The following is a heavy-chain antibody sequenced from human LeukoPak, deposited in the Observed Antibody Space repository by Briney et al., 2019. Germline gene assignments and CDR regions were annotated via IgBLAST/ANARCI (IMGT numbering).Heavy chain of an antibody. V-gene: IGHV3-23*01. J-gene: IGHJ4*02. D-gene: IGHD2-15*01. CDR1: GFTFSSYG. Sequence: GGSLRLSCAASGFTFSSYGMSWVRQAPGKGLEWVSAISGSGGSTYYADSVKGRFTISRDNSKNTLYLQMNSLRAEDTAVYYCALLVAASSNYDYRGQGTLVAVSS. CDR2: ISGSGGST. CDR3: ALLVAASSNYDY.